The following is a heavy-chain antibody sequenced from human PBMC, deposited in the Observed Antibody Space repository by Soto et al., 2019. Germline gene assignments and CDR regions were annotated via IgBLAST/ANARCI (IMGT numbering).Heavy chain of an antibody. J-gene: IGHJ5*02. CDR1: GFTFSSYA. CDR3: ARGSDGDYVSWFDP. V-gene: IGHV3-30-3*01. CDR2: ISYYGSNK. D-gene: IGHD4-17*01. Sequence: PGGSLRLSCAASGFTFSSYAMHWVRQAPGKGLEWVAVISYYGSNKYYADSVKGRFTISRDNSKNTLYLQMNSLRAEDTAVYYCARGSDGDYVSWFDPWGQGPFVTVS.